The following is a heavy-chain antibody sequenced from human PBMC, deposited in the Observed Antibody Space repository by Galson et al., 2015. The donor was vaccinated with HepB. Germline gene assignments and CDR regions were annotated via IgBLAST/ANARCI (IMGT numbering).Heavy chain of an antibody. J-gene: IGHJ3*02. CDR2: ISSSSSYI. Sequence: LEWASSISSSSSYIYYADSVKGRFTLSRDNAKNSLHLQMDSLIAEDTAVYYCVREDDAEKAFDIWGQGTMVTVSS. D-gene: IGHD2-8*01. CDR3: VREDDAEKAFDI. V-gene: IGHV3-21*01.